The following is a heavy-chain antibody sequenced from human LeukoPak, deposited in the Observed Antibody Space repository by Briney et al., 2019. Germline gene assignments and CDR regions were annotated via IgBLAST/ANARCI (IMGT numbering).Heavy chain of an antibody. J-gene: IGHJ4*02. Sequence: PGGSLRLDCAASGFTFSSYAMSWVRQAPGKWLEWVSAISGSGGSTYYADSVKGRFTISRDNSKNTLYLQMNSLRAEDTAVYYCAKDRGGYGPPGSYFDYWGQGTLVTVSS. CDR1: GFTFSSYA. V-gene: IGHV3-23*01. D-gene: IGHD5-12*01. CDR3: AKDRGGYGPPGSYFDY. CDR2: ISGSGGST.